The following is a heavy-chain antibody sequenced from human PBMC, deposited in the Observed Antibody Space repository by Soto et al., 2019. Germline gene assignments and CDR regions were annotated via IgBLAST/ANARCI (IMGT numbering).Heavy chain of an antibody. CDR2: ISAYNGNT. CDR1: GYTFTSYG. CDR3: ARTPPTSINYVGWFEP. J-gene: IGHJ5*02. D-gene: IGHD3-10*02. Sequence: ASVKVSCKASGYTFTSYGISWVRQAPGQGLEWMGWISAYNGNTNYAQKLQGRVTMTTDTSTSTAYMELRSLRSDDTAVYYCARTPPTSINYVGWFEPWGQGTLVTVSS. V-gene: IGHV1-18*01.